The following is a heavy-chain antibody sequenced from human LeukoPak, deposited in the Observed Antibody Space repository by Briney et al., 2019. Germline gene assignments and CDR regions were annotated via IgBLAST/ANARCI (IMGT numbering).Heavy chain of an antibody. Sequence: GGSLRLSCAASGFTFSSYGMHWVRQAPGKGLEWVAVIWYDGSNKYHADSVKGRFTISRDNSKNTLYLQMNSLRAEDTAVYYCARGFYDSSGYYFGYFDYWGQGTLVTVSS. V-gene: IGHV3-33*01. J-gene: IGHJ4*02. CDR2: IWYDGSNK. CDR3: ARGFYDSSGYYFGYFDY. D-gene: IGHD3-22*01. CDR1: GFTFSSYG.